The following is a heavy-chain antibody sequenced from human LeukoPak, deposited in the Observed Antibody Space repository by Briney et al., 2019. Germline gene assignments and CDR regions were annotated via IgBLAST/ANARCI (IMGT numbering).Heavy chain of an antibody. CDR1: VFTLTELS. CDR3: ATGVICATTTCPGYGNYYYFMDV. V-gene: IGHV1-24*01. J-gene: IGHJ6*03. D-gene: IGHD2-2*01. Sequence: ASVTVSFKCSVFTLTELSMHWVRQAPGKGLGWVGGFDPKDGEAVYAETFRGRVILPDDRPSNTPYMDLSSLGADDTAVYYCATGVICATTTCPGYGNYYYFMDVWGEGTTVTV. CDR2: FDPKDGEA.